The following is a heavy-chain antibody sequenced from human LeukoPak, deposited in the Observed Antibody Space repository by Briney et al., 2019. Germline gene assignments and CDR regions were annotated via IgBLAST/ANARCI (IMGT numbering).Heavy chain of an antibody. CDR3: ARVSSIDSSSWPVDY. J-gene: IGHJ4*02. V-gene: IGHV1-2*02. CDR2: INPNSGGA. D-gene: IGHD6-13*01. Sequence: ASVKVSCKASGYTFTGYYMHWVRQAPGQGLEWMGWINPNSGGANYAQKFQGRVTMTRDTSISTAYMELSRLRSDDTAVYYCARVSSIDSSSWPVDYWGQGTLVTVSS. CDR1: GYTFTGYY.